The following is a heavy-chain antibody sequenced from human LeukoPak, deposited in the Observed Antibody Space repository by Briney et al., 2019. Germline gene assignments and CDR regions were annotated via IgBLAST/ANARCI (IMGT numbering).Heavy chain of an antibody. V-gene: IGHV4-61*02. CDR2: IYTSGST. CDR3: AREGNGGNSNYYYYMDV. Sequence: SETLSLTCTVSGGSISSGSYYWSWIRQPAGKGLEWIGRIYTSGSTNYNPSLKSRVTISVDTSKNQFSLKLSSVTAADTAVYYCAREGNGGNSNYYYYMDVWGKGTTVTVSS. CDR1: GGSISSGSYY. J-gene: IGHJ6*03. D-gene: IGHD4-23*01.